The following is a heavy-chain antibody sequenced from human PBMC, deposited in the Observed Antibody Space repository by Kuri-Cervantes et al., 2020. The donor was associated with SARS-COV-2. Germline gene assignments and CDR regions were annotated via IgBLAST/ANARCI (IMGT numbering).Heavy chain of an antibody. CDR3: AKGSSGSYEWSDP. Sequence: GGSLRLSCAASGFTFVDYALHWVRQAPGKGLEWVSLISWDGGSTYYADSVKCRFTISRDNSKNSLYLQMNSLRTEDTALYYCAKGSSGSYEWSDPWGQGTLVTVSS. V-gene: IGHV3-43D*03. CDR1: GFTFVDYA. J-gene: IGHJ5*02. D-gene: IGHD1-26*01. CDR2: ISWDGGST.